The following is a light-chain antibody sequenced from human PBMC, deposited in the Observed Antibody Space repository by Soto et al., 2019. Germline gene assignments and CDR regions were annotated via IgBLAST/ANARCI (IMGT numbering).Light chain of an antibody. CDR2: EVT. V-gene: IGLV2-14*01. CDR3: SSYTTRSTYV. J-gene: IGLJ1*01. Sequence: PVLTEPASVSGSPGQSITISCTGTSRYIGFFNYVSWYQQFPGNAPKLIIFEVTNRPSGVSNRFSASRSGNTASLTISGLQAEDGADYYCSSYTTRSTYVFGTGTKVPVL. CDR1: SRYIGFFNY.